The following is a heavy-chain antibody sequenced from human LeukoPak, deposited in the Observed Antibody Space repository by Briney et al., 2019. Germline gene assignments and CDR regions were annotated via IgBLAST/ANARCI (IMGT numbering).Heavy chain of an antibody. D-gene: IGHD6-19*01. Sequence: GSLRLSCVASGFSFSSYWMHWVRQAPGKGLVWVSRINSDESSTTYADSVKGRFTISRDNAKNTLYLQMNSLRAEDTAVYYCAGGRCSSVWYWGQGTLVTVSS. V-gene: IGHV3-74*01. CDR1: GFSFSSYW. CDR3: AGGRCSSVWY. CDR2: INSDESST. J-gene: IGHJ4*02.